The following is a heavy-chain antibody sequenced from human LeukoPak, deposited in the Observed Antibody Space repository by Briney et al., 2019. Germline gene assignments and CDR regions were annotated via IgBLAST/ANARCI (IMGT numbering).Heavy chain of an antibody. CDR3: ARGSGYDYDYYGMDV. CDR2: IIPIFGTA. Sequence: ASVKVSCKASGGTFSSYAISWVRQAPGQGLEWMGGIIPIFGTANYAQKFQGRVTITADESTSTAYMELSSLRSEDTAVYYCARGSGYDYDYYGMDVWGKGTTVTVSS. D-gene: IGHD5-12*01. CDR1: GGTFSSYA. V-gene: IGHV1-69*13. J-gene: IGHJ6*04.